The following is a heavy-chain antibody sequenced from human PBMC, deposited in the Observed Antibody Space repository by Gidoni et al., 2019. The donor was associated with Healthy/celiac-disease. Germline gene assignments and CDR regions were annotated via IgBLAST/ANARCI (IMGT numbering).Heavy chain of an antibody. CDR2: SSWDVGST. V-gene: IGHV3-43*01. CDR1: RVTLGDYP. Sequence: EGELVAAEGVGVQPGGSLRRSCAASRVTLGDYPMHWVRQAPGQGLEWVSLSSWDVGSTYSADSVKGRFTISIDNSKNSLYLQMNSLRTEDTALYYCAKSSYDFWSFYSPIDYWGQGTLVTVSS. D-gene: IGHD3-3*01. CDR3: AKSSYDFWSFYSPIDY. J-gene: IGHJ4*02.